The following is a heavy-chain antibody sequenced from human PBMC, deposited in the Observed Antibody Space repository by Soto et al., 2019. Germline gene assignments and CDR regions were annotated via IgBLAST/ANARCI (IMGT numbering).Heavy chain of an antibody. CDR2: LYHSGST. CDR1: SGSISSSNW. Sequence: QVQLQASGPGLVKPSGTLSLTCAVSSGSISSSNWWSWVRQPPGKGLEWIGELYHSGSTNFNPSLKSPVTTSVDQSQNQCSLKLSPVTAAYTAVYYCARGPTVAHYFHSLGQGTLVTVSS. V-gene: IGHV4-4*02. CDR3: ARGPTVAHYFHS. J-gene: IGHJ4*02. D-gene: IGHD4-17*01.